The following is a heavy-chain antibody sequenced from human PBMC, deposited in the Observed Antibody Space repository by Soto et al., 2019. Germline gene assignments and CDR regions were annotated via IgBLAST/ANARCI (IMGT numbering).Heavy chain of an antibody. Sequence: EEQLVESGGGLVRPGGSLRLSCAASDFTFSIYTMNWVRQAPGKGLEWLAYINSGSGTTHYADSVKGRFNISRDDAQKSLFLQMSNLRDEDTAVYYCARDIIVMSRTGMDVWGQGTTVTVSS. D-gene: IGHD3-22*01. V-gene: IGHV3-48*02. CDR2: INSGSGTT. J-gene: IGHJ6*02. CDR3: ARDIIVMSRTGMDV. CDR1: DFTFSIYT.